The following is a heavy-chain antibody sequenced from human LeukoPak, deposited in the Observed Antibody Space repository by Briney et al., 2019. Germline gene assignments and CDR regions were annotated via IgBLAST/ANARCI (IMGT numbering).Heavy chain of an antibody. D-gene: IGHD5-24*01. Sequence: GGSLRLSCAASGFTFSSYAMSWVRQAPGKGLEWVSAISGSGGSTYYADSVKGRFTISRNNSKNTLYLQMNSLRAEDTAVYYCAKDWLWLQRAEDYWGQGTLVTVSS. J-gene: IGHJ4*02. CDR2: ISGSGGST. V-gene: IGHV3-23*01. CDR3: AKDWLWLQRAEDY. CDR1: GFTFSSYA.